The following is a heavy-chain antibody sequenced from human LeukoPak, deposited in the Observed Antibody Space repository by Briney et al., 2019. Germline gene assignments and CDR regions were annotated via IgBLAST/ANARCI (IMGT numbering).Heavy chain of an antibody. V-gene: IGHV4-59*01. D-gene: IGHD6-13*01. CDR1: GGSISSYY. Sequence: SETLSLTCTVSGGSISSYYWSWIRQPPGKGLEWIGYIYYSGSTNYNPSLKSRVTISVDTSKNQFSLKLNSVTAADTAVYYCARGGGRIAAAGTGKYYYYYGMDVWGQGTTVTVSS. J-gene: IGHJ6*02. CDR2: IYYSGST. CDR3: ARGGGRIAAAGTGKYYYYYGMDV.